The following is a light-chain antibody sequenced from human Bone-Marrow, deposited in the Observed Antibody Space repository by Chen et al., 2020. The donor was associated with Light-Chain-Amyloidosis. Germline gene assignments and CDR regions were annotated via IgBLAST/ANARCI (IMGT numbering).Light chain of an antibody. CDR3: SSYTASSFYV. J-gene: IGLJ1*01. CDR2: DVS. V-gene: IGLV2-14*03. CDR1: STDVGGYNY. Sequence: QSALTQPASVSGSPGQTITISCTGTSTDVGGYNYVSWYQHHPGKAPKLMIYDVSTRPSGVYSRFSGSKSGNTASLTISGLQAEDEADYYCSSYTASSFYVFGTATTVTVL.